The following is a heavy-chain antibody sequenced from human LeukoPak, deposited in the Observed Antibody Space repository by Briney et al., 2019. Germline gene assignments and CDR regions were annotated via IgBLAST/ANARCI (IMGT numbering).Heavy chain of an antibody. J-gene: IGHJ4*02. D-gene: IGHD4-17*01. CDR2: IKQDGSEK. Sequence: GGSLRLSCAASGFTFSSYWMSWVRQAPGKGPEWVANIKQDGSEKYYVDSVKGRFTISRDNAKNSLYLQMNSLRAEDTAVYYCAREKDGDYDLIYFDYWGQGTLVTVSS. CDR3: AREKDGDYDLIYFDY. CDR1: GFTFSSYW. V-gene: IGHV3-7*01.